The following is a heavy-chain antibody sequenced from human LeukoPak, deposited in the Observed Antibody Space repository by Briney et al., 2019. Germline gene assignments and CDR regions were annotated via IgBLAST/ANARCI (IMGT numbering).Heavy chain of an antibody. Sequence: PSETLSLTCTVSGGSISSYYWSWIRQPAGKGLELIGRIHTSGSTDYNPSLKRRVTMSVDTSKNQFSLKLRSVTAADTAVYYCAREGSMTARPFVSIDYWGQGTLVTVSS. CDR2: IHTSGST. J-gene: IGHJ4*02. V-gene: IGHV4-4*07. CDR3: AREGSMTARPFVSIDY. D-gene: IGHD6-6*01. CDR1: GGSISSYY.